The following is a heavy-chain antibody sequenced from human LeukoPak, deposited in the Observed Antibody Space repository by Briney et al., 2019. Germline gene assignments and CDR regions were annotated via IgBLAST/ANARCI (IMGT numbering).Heavy chain of an antibody. CDR1: GFVFSNFW. J-gene: IGHJ4*02. Sequence: GGSLRLSCAASGFVFSNFWMSWVRQAPGKGLEWVANIKEDGSAKYYVASVKGRFTISRDNARNSLYLQMNSLTAEDTAVYYCATSYDSSGNNWGQGTLVTVSS. CDR3: ATSYDSSGNN. CDR2: IKEDGSAK. V-gene: IGHV3-7*01. D-gene: IGHD3-22*01.